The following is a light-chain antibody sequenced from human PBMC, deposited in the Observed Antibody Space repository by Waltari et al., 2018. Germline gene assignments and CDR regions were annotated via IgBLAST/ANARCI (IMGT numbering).Light chain of an antibody. V-gene: IGLV1-51*01. CDR1: NSNIGMSF. J-gene: IGLJ2*01. CDR2: ENN. CDR3: GAWDSSLNAQV. Sequence: QSVLTQPPSVSAAPGQKVTISCSGSNSNIGMSFVSWYQQVPGTAPKLLMYENNKRPSGVSDRVSGSKSGISASLAITGLQTGDEADYYCGAWDSSLNAQVFGGGTRLTVL.